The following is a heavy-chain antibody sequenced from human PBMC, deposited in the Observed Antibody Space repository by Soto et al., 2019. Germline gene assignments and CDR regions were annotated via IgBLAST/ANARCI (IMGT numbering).Heavy chain of an antibody. Sequence: GGSLRLSCAASGFTFSSYAMSWVRQAPGKGLEWVSAISGSGGSSYYADSVKGRFTISRDNSKNTLYLQMNSLRAEDTAVYYCAKTPPDRYCSSTSCYNWGQGTLVTVSS. J-gene: IGHJ4*02. CDR2: ISGSGGSS. CDR1: GFTFSSYA. D-gene: IGHD2-2*02. CDR3: AKTPPDRYCSSTSCYN. V-gene: IGHV3-23*01.